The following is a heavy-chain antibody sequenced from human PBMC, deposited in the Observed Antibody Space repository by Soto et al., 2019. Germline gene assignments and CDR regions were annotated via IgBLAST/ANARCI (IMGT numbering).Heavy chain of an antibody. V-gene: IGHV4-30-4*01. CDR2: IDGSGYT. Sequence: SETLSLTCTVSGGSISTGGYYWSWTRQYPGKGLEWLGYIDGSGYTFYNPSLQSRLTLSMDTSKNQFSVRLRSVTAADTAVYYCARDRAHFYESSGRLDLWGQGMLVTVSS. J-gene: IGHJ4*02. D-gene: IGHD3-22*01. CDR1: GGSISTGGYY. CDR3: ARDRAHFYESSGRLDL.